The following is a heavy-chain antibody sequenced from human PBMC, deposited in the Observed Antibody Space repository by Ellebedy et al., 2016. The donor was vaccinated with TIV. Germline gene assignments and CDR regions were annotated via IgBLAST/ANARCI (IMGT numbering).Heavy chain of an antibody. CDR3: ATQRLRWGTGGDTYYFDY. D-gene: IGHD4-23*01. CDR1: GYTLTELS. Sequence: AASVKVSCKVSGYTLTELSMHWVRQAPGKGLEWMGGFDPEDGETIYAQKFQGSVTMTEDTSTDTAYMELSSLRSEDTAVYYCATQRLRWGTGGDTYYFDYWGQGTLVTVSS. CDR2: FDPEDGET. J-gene: IGHJ4*02. V-gene: IGHV1-24*01.